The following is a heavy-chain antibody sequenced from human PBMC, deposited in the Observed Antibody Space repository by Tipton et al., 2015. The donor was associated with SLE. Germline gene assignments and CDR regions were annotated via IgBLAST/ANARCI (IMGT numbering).Heavy chain of an antibody. CDR1: GGSISSYY. D-gene: IGHD3-10*01. Sequence: TLSLTCTVSGGSISSYYWSWIRQPPGKGLEWIGRIYTSGSTNYNPSLKSRVTISVDTSKNQFSLKLSSVTAADTAVYYCARRSMVRGVIDYWGQGTLVTVSS. V-gene: IGHV4-4*08. J-gene: IGHJ4*02. CDR3: ARRSMVRGVIDY. CDR2: IYTSGST.